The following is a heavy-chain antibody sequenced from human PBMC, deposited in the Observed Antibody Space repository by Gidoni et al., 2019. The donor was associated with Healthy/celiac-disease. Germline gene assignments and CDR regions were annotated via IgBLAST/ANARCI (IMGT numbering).Heavy chain of an antibody. D-gene: IGHD5-18*01. V-gene: IGHV3-21*01. CDR2: ISSSSSYI. CDR1: GFTFSSYS. CDR3: ARAGVDTAMVDFDY. Sequence: EVQLVESGGGLVKPGGSLRLSCAASGFTFSSYSMNWVRQAPGKGLEWVSSISSSSSYIYYADSVKGRFTISRDNAKNSLYLQMNSLRAEDTAVYYCARAGVDTAMVDFDYWGQGTLVTVSS. J-gene: IGHJ4*02.